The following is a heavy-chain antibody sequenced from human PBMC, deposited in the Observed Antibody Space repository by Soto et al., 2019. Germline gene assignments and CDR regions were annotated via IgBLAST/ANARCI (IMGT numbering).Heavy chain of an antibody. Sequence: QVQLVESGGGVVQPGRSLRLSCAASGFTFSSYGMHWVRQAPGKGLEWVAVISYDGSNKYYADSVKGRFTISRDNSKNXLYLQMNSLRAEDTAVYYCAKDPTVTDYYYYSGMDVWGQGTTVTVSS. CDR3: AKDPTVTDYYYYSGMDV. J-gene: IGHJ6*02. D-gene: IGHD4-4*01. CDR2: ISYDGSNK. V-gene: IGHV3-30*18. CDR1: GFTFSSYG.